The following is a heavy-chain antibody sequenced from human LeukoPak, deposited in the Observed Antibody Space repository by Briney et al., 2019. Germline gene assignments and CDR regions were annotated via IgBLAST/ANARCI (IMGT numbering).Heavy chain of an antibody. V-gene: IGHV3-9*01. Sequence: GRSLRLSCAASGFTFDDYAIHWVRQAPGKGLEWVSGISWNSGSIGYADSVKGRFTISRDNAKNTLYLQMNSLRVEDTAVYYCARGSSGWKGIDYWGQGTQVTVSS. J-gene: IGHJ4*02. CDR1: GFTFDDYA. CDR2: ISWNSGSI. D-gene: IGHD6-25*01. CDR3: ARGSSGWKGIDY.